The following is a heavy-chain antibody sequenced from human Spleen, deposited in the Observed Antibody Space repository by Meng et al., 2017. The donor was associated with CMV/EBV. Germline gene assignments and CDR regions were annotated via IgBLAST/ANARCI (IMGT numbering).Heavy chain of an antibody. CDR2: IIPISDSP. CDR3: AGSSSWDKGYFDF. D-gene: IGHD6-13*01. J-gene: IGHJ4*02. Sequence: KAHGGTFSSYAISWVRQAPGQGLEWMGGIIPISDSPRYAQKFQGRVTMTSDSSTSTAYMELSSLRSDDTAVYYCAGSSSWDKGYFDFWGQGTLVTVSS. CDR1: GGTFSSYA. V-gene: IGHV1-69*01.